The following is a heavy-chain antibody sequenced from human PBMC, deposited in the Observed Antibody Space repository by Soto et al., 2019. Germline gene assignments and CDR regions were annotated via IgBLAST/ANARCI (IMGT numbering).Heavy chain of an antibody. CDR1: GGSISSGGYY. CDR3: ARGVGYYGSGSPNWFDP. J-gene: IGHJ5*02. D-gene: IGHD3-10*01. CDR2: IYYSGST. Sequence: TLSLTCTVSGGSISSGGYYWSWIRQHPGKGLEWIGYIYYSGSTYYNPSLKSRVTISVDTSKNQFSLKLSSVTAADTAVYYCARGVGYYGSGSPNWFDPWGQGTLVTVSS. V-gene: IGHV4-31*03.